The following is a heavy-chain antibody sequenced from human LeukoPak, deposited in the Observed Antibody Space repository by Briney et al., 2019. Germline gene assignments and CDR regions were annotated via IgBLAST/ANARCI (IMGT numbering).Heavy chain of an antibody. CDR1: GFTFSSYA. CDR3: AKDREGRAATGDDAFDI. Sequence: GGSLRLSCAASGFTFSSYAMSWVRQAPGKGLEWVSAISGSGGSTYYADSVKGRFTISRDNSKNTLYLQMNSLRAEDTAVYYCAKDREGRAATGDDAFDIWGQGTMVTVSS. J-gene: IGHJ3*02. V-gene: IGHV3-23*01. D-gene: IGHD2-15*01. CDR2: ISGSGGST.